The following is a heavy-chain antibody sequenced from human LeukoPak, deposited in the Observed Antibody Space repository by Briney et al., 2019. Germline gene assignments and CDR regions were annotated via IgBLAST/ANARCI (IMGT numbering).Heavy chain of an antibody. Sequence: SETLSLTCTVSGGSISSYYWSWIRQPPGKGLEWIGYIYYSGSTNYNPSLKSRVNISVDTSKNQFSLKLSSVTAADTAVYYCAGDSEIVVVPAEDVWGKGTTVTVSS. CDR2: IYYSGST. CDR3: AGDSEIVVVPAEDV. D-gene: IGHD2-2*01. J-gene: IGHJ6*04. V-gene: IGHV4-59*12. CDR1: GGSISSYY.